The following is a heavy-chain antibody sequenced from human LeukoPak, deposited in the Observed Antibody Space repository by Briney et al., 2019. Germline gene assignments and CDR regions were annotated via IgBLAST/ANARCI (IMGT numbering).Heavy chain of an antibody. Sequence: GGSLRLSCAASGFTVSSNYMSWVRQAPGMGLEWVSVIYSGGSTYYADSVKGRFTISRDNAKNSLYLQMNSLRAEDTAVYYCARDHPTVTKPDYWGQGTLVTVSS. D-gene: IGHD4-11*01. CDR2: IYSGGST. V-gene: IGHV3-53*01. J-gene: IGHJ4*02. CDR3: ARDHPTVTKPDY. CDR1: GFTVSSNY.